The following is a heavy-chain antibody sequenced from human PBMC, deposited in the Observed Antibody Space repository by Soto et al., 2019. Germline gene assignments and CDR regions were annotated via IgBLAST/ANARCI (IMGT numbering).Heavy chain of an antibody. CDR3: ARGRTVTTALCDY. CDR1: GGSISTYY. Sequence: SETLSLTCTVSGGSISTYYWTWIRQPAGRGLEWIGRIYASGSTKYNPSLKSRVTMSVDTSRNQFSLKLSSVTAADTAVYYCARGRTVTTALCDYWGQGALVTVSS. J-gene: IGHJ4*02. D-gene: IGHD4-17*01. CDR2: IYASGST. V-gene: IGHV4-4*07.